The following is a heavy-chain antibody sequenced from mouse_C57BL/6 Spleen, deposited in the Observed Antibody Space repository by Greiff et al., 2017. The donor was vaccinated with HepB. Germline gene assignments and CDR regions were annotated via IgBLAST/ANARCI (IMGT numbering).Heavy chain of an antibody. CDR1: GFTFSSYA. CDR3: ARDRGYYGSSFYFDY. D-gene: IGHD1-1*01. V-gene: IGHV5-4*01. Sequence: DVMLVESGGGLVKPGGSLKLSCAASGFTFSSYAMSWVRQTPEKRLEWVATISDGGSYTYYPDNVKGRFTISRDNAKNNLSLQMSHLKSEDTAMYYCARDRGYYGSSFYFDYWGQGTTLTVSS. J-gene: IGHJ2*01. CDR2: ISDGGSYT.